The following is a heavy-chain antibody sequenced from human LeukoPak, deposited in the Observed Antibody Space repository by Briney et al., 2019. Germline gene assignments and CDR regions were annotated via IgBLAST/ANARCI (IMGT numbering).Heavy chain of an antibody. D-gene: IGHD3-22*01. V-gene: IGHV3-30-3*01. CDR2: ISYDGSNK. J-gene: IGHJ4*02. CDR3: ARIVAITGFDY. Sequence: PGGSLRLSCAASGFTFSSYAMHWVRQAPGKGLEWVAVISYDGSNKYYADSVKGRFTISRDNSKNTLYLQMNSLRAEDTAVYYCARIVAITGFDYWGQGTLVTVSS. CDR1: GFTFSSYA.